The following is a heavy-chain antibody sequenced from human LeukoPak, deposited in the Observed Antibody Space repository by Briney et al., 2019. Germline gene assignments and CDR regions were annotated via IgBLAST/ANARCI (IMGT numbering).Heavy chain of an antibody. J-gene: IGHJ3*02. D-gene: IGHD6-19*01. CDR1: GHSFTSYW. CDR3: ARQGYISDCTASGAFDI. CDR2: IYPGDSDT. Sequence: GESLKISCKGSGHSFTSYWIGWVRQMPGKGLEWMGIIYPGDSDTRYSPSFQGQVTISVDRSITTAYLQWSSLKVSDTGMYDCARQGYISDCTASGAFDIWGQGTMVTVSS. V-gene: IGHV5-51*01.